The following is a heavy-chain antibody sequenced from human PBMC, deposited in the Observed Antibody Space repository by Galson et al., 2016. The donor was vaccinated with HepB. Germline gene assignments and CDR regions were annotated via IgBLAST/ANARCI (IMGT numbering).Heavy chain of an antibody. CDR1: GFSISKNY. Sequence: SLRLSCAASGFSISKNYMSWVRQAPGKGLEWISVIYTGGSTNYADSVKGRFTISRDNSKNTLYLQMDSRRAEHTAVYFYARPTPQETLDYYGLDVWGQGTTVIVSS. V-gene: IGHV3-53*01. CDR3: ARPTPQETLDYYGLDV. J-gene: IGHJ6*02. CDR2: IYTGGST.